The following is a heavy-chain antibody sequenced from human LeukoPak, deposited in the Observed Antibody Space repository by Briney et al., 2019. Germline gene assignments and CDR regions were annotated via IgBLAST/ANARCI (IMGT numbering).Heavy chain of an antibody. Sequence: GGSLRLSCAASGFTFSKAWMSWVRQAPGKGLEWVGRIKSKSDGGTTDYAAPVRGRFTISRDDAKNTLYMQMNSLKTEDTAVYYCTTDFRRGYTYGNQDYRGQGTLVTVSS. D-gene: IGHD5-18*01. CDR3: TTDFRRGYTYGNQDY. V-gene: IGHV3-15*01. J-gene: IGHJ4*02. CDR2: IKSKSDGGTT. CDR1: GFTFSKAW.